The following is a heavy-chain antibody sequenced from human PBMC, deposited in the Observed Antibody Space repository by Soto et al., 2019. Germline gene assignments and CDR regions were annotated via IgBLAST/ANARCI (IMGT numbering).Heavy chain of an antibody. Sequence: GGSLRLSCAAPGFSFSSQWMSWVRQAPGKGLEWVANIKQDGSEKYYVDSVKGRFTSSRDNAKNSLYLQMDSLRAEDTAVYYCARDPRVLRYFDWLLGVGFYYYYGMDVWGQGTTVTASS. CDR2: IKQDGSEK. J-gene: IGHJ6*02. CDR3: ARDPRVLRYFDWLLGVGFYYYYGMDV. V-gene: IGHV3-7*03. CDR1: GFSFSSQW. D-gene: IGHD3-9*01.